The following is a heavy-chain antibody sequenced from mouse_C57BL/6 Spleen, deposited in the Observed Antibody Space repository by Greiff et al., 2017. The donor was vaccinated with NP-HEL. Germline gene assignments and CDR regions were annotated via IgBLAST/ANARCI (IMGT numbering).Heavy chain of an antibody. CDR3: ARPYGSSYRYFDV. CDR1: GFNITDYY. CDR2: IDPEDGET. Sequence: EVKLMESGAELVKPGASVKLSCTASGFNITDYYMHWVKQRTEQGLEWIGRIDPEDGETKYAPKFQGKATITADTSSNTAYLQLSSLTSEDTAVYYCARPYGSSYRYFDVWGTGTTVTVSS. V-gene: IGHV14-2*01. J-gene: IGHJ1*03. D-gene: IGHD1-1*01.